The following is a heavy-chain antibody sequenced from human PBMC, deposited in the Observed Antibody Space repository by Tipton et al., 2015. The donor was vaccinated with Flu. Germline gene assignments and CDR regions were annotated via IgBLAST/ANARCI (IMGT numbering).Heavy chain of an antibody. D-gene: IGHD4-17*01. CDR3: VRAVGAYEAH. J-gene: IGHJ4*02. Sequence: TSTSYYWGWIRQSPGKGLEWVANINQNGSQKYFVDSVKGRFTISRDNAKNSVFLQMDSLRDEDTAVYYCVRAVGAYEAHWGQGTLVAVSS. CDR1: TSTSYY. CDR2: INQNGSQK. V-gene: IGHV3-7*01.